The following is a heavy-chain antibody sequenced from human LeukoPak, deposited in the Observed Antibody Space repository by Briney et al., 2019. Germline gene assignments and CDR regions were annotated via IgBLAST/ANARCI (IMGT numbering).Heavy chain of an antibody. D-gene: IGHD3-22*01. J-gene: IGHJ4*02. CDR2: IIPTFGTA. V-gene: IGHV1-69*05. Sequence: ASVKVSCKASGGTFSSYAISWVRQAPGQGLEWMGGIIPTFGTANYAQKFQGRVTITTDESTSTAYMELSSLRSEDTAVYYCASPGGYYDSSGYYDFDYWGQGTLVTVSS. CDR1: GGTFSSYA. CDR3: ASPGGYYDSSGYYDFDY.